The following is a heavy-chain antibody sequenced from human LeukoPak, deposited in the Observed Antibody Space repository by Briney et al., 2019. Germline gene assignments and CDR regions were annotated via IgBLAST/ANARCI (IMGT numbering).Heavy chain of an antibody. D-gene: IGHD2-2*01. CDR1: GFTVSSNY. CDR2: IYSCGST. Sequence: PGGSLRLSCAASGFTVSSNYMSWVRQAPGKGLEWVSVIYSCGSTYYADSVKGRFTISRDNSKNTMYLQMSSLRAEDTAVYYCANLGGFSTKPMPATFWGQGTMVTVSS. J-gene: IGHJ3*01. CDR3: ANLGGFSTKPMPATF. V-gene: IGHV3-66*03.